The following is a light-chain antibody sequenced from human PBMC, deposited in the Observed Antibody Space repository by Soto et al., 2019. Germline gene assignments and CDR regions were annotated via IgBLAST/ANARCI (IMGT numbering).Light chain of an antibody. CDR1: QDITNY. CDR2: AAS. CDR3: QQYTNYPRT. Sequence: DIQLTQDPSSLSASIGDSVTITCRASQDITNYLAWIQHRPGKAPKSLIYAASRLQSGVPSRFSGSGSGTEFTLSISSLQPDDFATYYCQQYTNYPRTYGQGTKVEIK. V-gene: IGKV1-16*01. J-gene: IGKJ1*01.